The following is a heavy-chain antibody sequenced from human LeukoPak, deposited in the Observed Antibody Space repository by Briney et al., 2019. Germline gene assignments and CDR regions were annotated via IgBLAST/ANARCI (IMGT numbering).Heavy chain of an antibody. J-gene: IGHJ6*03. CDR3: ARDLGGYSDGSYYYYMDV. CDR2: IYYSGST. Sequence: SETLSLTCTVSGDSIRSSSYHWGWIRQPPGKGLEWIGSIYYSGSTYNNRSLKRRLTISIDTSKNQFSLRLSSVTAADTAVYYCARDLGGYSDGSYYYYMDVWGKGTTVTVSS. D-gene: IGHD5-18*01. V-gene: IGHV4-39*07. CDR1: GDSIRSSSYH.